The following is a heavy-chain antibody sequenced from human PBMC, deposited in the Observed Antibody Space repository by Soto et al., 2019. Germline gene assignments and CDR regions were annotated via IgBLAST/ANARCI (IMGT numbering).Heavy chain of an antibody. CDR3: AKEAARPGPCDS. CDR2: ITGGATNA. CDR1: GFTFSSYP. V-gene: IGHV3-23*01. Sequence: EVQLLESGGGLVQPGGSLRLSCEASGFTFSSYPMSWVRQAPGKGLEWIPGITGGATNAYYADSVKGRITISRDNSKNTLYLQLNSLRAEDTAVYYCAKEAARPGPCDSWGQGTLVTVSS. J-gene: IGHJ4*02. D-gene: IGHD6-6*01.